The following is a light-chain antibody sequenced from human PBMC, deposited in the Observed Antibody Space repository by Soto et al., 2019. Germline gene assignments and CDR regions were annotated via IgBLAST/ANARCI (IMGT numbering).Light chain of an antibody. Sequence: DIVLTHSPASLAVSLVERATTNCKSTQRILNSSNTEERLAWYQAKTGQPSNLLIYWASTPESGGPDRFSGSGSGTDFTLTISSLQAEDVAVYYCQQYSSTPLTFGQGTRVEIK. CDR1: QRILNSSNTEER. J-gene: IGKJ5*01. V-gene: IGKV4-1*01. CDR3: QQYSSTPLT. CDR2: WAS.